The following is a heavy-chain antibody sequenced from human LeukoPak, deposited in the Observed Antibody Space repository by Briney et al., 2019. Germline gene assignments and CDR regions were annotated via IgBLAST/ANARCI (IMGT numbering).Heavy chain of an antibody. CDR3: ARGQNSEVDY. J-gene: IGHJ4*02. CDR1: GGSFSGYY. CDR2: INHSGST. D-gene: IGHD4-23*01. Sequence: SSETLSLTCAVYGGSFSGYYWSWIRQPPGKGLEWIGEINHSGSTNYNPSLKSRVTISVDTSKNQFSLKLSSVTAADTAVYYCARGQNSEVDYWGQGTQVTVSS. V-gene: IGHV4-34*01.